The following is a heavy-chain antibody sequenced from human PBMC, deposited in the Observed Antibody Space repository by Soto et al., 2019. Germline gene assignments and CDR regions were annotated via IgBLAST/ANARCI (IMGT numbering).Heavy chain of an antibody. Sequence: ASVKFSCKATGNTFPGYFMYSVRQAPGQALAWRGWINPNSGGTNYAQKFQGRVTMTRDTSISTAYMERSRVRSDDTAVYYCARGGPGAEMATISYLDDFDIWGQGTMVTVSS. CDR1: GNTFPGYF. CDR3: ARGGPGAEMATISYLDDFDI. CDR2: INPNSGGT. V-gene: IGHV1-2*02. D-gene: IGHD5-12*01. J-gene: IGHJ3*02.